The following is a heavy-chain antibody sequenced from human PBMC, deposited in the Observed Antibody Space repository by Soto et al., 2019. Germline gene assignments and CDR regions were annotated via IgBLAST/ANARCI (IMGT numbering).Heavy chain of an antibody. D-gene: IGHD3-16*02. V-gene: IGHV3-7*05. CDR1: GFTFSSYW. CDR2: IKQDGSEK. Sequence: GGSLRLSCAASGFTFSSYWMSWVRQAPGKGLEWVANIKQDGSEKYYVDSVKGRFTISRDNAKNSLYLQMNSLRAEDTAVYYCARVRVSVGEYYDYVWGSYRYRPEYYFDYWGQGTLVTVSS. CDR3: ARVRVSVGEYYDYVWGSYRYRPEYYFDY. J-gene: IGHJ4*02.